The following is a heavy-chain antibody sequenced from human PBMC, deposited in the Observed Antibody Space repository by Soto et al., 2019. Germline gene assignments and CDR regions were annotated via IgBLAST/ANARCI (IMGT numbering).Heavy chain of an antibody. J-gene: IGHJ6*02. V-gene: IGHV4-61*01. CDR2: LYYTGTT. CDR3: ARTFCATSSCKAHGMDV. D-gene: IGHD2-2*01. CDR1: GDSVSSGSYY. Sequence: QVQLQESGPGLVKPSETLSLTCTVSGDSVSSGSYYWTWIRQPPGKGLEWIGYLYYTGTTNYNPSLKSRVTMSLDTSSNQFSLRLSSVPAADTAVYFCARTFCATSSCKAHGMDVWGQGTSVTVSS.